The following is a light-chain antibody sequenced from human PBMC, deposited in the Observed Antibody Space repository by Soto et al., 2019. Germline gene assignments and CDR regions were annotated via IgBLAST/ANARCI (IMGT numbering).Light chain of an antibody. Sequence: EIVMTQSPATLSVSPGERATFSCRASQTVGSSLAWYQQKPGQAPRLLIYAASTRATGIPARFSGSGSGTEFTLTISSLQSEDFAVYYCQQCNNGPQTFGQGTKVDIK. CDR3: QQCNNGPQT. CDR2: AAS. CDR1: QTVGSS. V-gene: IGKV3-15*01. J-gene: IGKJ1*01.